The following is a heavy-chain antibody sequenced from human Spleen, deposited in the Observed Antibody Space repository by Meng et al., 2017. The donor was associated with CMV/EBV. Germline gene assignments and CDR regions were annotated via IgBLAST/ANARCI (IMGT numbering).Heavy chain of an antibody. CDR1: GFTFSSYW. J-gene: IGHJ4*02. CDR3: ARDLEYCSSTSCYSRTRGH. Sequence: GESLKISCAASGFTFSSYWMSWVRQAPGKGLEWVANIKQDGSEKYYVDSVKGRFTISRDNAKNTLYLQMNSLRAEDTAVYYCARDLEYCSSTSCYSRTRGHWGQGTLVTVSS. D-gene: IGHD2-2*01. V-gene: IGHV3-7*01. CDR2: IKQDGSEK.